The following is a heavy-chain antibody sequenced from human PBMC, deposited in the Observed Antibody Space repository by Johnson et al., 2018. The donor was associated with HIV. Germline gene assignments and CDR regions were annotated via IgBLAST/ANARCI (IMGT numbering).Heavy chain of an antibody. D-gene: IGHD4-23*01. V-gene: IGHV3-30*04. CDR1: GFTFSSYA. CDR2: ISYDGSNK. J-gene: IGHJ3*02. Sequence: QVQLVESGGGVVQPGRSLRLSCAASGFTFSSYAMHWVRQAPGKGLEWVAVISYDGSNKYYADSVKGQFTISRDNSKNTLYLQMNSLRAEDTAVYYCARDPDDYGGRDAFDIWGQGTMVTVSS. CDR3: ARDPDDYGGRDAFDI.